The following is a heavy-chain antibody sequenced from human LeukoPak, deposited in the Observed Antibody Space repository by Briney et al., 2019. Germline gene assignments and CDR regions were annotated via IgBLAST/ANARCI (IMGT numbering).Heavy chain of an antibody. V-gene: IGHV4-4*07. D-gene: IGHD1-26*01. CDR3: ATQVGATTPGAFDI. CDR1: GGSISSYY. J-gene: IGHJ3*02. Sequence: SETLSLTCTVSGGSISSYYWSWIRQPAGKGLEWIGRIYTSGSTNYNPSLKSRVTMSVDTSKNQFSLKLSSVTAADTAVYYCATQVGATTPGAFDIWGQGTMVTASS. CDR2: IYTSGST.